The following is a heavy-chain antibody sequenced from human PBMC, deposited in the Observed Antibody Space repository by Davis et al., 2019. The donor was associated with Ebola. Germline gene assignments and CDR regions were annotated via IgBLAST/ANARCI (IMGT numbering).Heavy chain of an antibody. CDR2: ISYDGSNK. V-gene: IGHV3-30*18. CDR3: AKEGLYCSSTSCSGYYGMDV. D-gene: IGHD2-2*01. Sequence: GGSLRLSCAASGFTFSSYGMHWVRQAPGKGLEWVAVISYDGSNKYYADSVKGRFTISRDNSKNTLYLQMNSLRAEDTAVYYCAKEGLYCSSTSCSGYYGMDVWGQGTTVTVSS. CDR1: GFTFSSYG. J-gene: IGHJ6*02.